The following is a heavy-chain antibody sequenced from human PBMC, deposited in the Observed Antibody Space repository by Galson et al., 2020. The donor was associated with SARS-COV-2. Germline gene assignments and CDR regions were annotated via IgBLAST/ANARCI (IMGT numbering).Heavy chain of an antibody. CDR2: INWNSGSI. Sequence: GGSLRLSCAASTFTFEHYAMHWVRQAPGKGLEWVSGINWNSGSIGYADSVKGRLTISRDNDNNSLYLQMNSLRAEDTALYYCVKDIGDYYDTSGYYGAFDLWGQGTLVTVS. D-gene: IGHD3-22*01. CDR3: VKDIGDYYDTSGYYGAFDL. V-gene: IGHV3-9*01. J-gene: IGHJ3*01. CDR1: TFTFEHYA.